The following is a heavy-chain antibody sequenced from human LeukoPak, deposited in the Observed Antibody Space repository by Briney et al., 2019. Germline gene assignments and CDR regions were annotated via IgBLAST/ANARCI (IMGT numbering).Heavy chain of an antibody. D-gene: IGHD6-6*01. V-gene: IGHV3-21*01. CDR1: GFTFSSYS. CDR2: ISSSSSYI. CDR3: ARDPPAVAANTYG. Sequence: GGSLRLSCAASGFTFSSYSMNWVRQAPGKGLEWVSSISSSSSYIYYADSVKGRFTISRDNAKNSLYLQMNSLRVDDTAVYYCARDPPAVAANTYGWGQGTLVTVSS. J-gene: IGHJ4*02.